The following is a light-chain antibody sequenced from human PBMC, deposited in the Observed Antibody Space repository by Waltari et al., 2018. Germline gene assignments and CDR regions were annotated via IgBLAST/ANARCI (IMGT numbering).Light chain of an antibody. CDR1: QSVSSY. CDR2: DSS. J-gene: IGKJ4*01. V-gene: IGKV3-11*01. CDR3: QQRSNWLALT. Sequence: EIVLTQSPATLSLSPGERATLSCRASQSVSSYLAWYQQEPGQARRLLIYDSSNRATGIPARFSGSGSGTDFTLTISSLEHEDFAVYYGQQRSNWLALTFGGGTKVEIK.